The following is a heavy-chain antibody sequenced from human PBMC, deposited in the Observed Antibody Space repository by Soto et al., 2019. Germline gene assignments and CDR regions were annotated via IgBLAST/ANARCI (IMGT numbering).Heavy chain of an antibody. V-gene: IGHV4-59*01. Sequence: QVQLQESGPGLVKPSETLSLTCSVSGGSLSSGFWGWFRQPPGKGLEWIGFIHYSGSTTYNPPLTSRLTISLDTSKNHFSLRLSSVTAADTALYYCTVGGGWLTDYWGQGTLVTVSS. J-gene: IGHJ4*02. D-gene: IGHD5-12*01. CDR1: GGSLSSGF. CDR3: TVGGGWLTDY. CDR2: IHYSGST.